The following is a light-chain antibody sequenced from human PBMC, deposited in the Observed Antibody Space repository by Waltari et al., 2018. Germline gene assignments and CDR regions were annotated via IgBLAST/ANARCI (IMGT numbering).Light chain of an antibody. CDR3: ISYTTSDTMI. V-gene: IGLV2-14*03. CDR2: DVS. CDR1: SSDVGAYNY. Sequence: QSALTQPASVSGSPGQSITISCTGTSSDVGAYNYVSWYQQHPGKVTKLIIYDVSSRPSGVSFRFSGSKSDNTASLTISGLQAEDEADYYCISYTTSDTMIFGGGTKLTVL. J-gene: IGLJ2*01.